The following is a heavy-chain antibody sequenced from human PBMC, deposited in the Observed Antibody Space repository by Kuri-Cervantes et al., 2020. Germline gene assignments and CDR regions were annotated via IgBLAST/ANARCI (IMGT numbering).Heavy chain of an antibody. CDR2: VYTSGST. CDR1: GGAFSIYF. J-gene: IGHJ4*02. CDR3: ARGNTYLFDY. Sequence: SETLSLTCTVSGGAFSIYFWSWTRQPAGKGLEWIGRVYTSGSTNYNPSLKNRVILSVDKSKKQFSLKLSSVTAADTAVYYCARGNTYLFDYWGQGTLVTVSS. D-gene: IGHD2-2*02. V-gene: IGHV4-4*07.